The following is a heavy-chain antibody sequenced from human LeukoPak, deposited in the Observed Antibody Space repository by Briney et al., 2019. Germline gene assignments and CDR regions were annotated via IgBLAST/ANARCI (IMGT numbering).Heavy chain of an antibody. CDR3: SIYDSSGRSRAFDI. V-gene: IGHV4-34*03. CDR2: INHSGST. CDR1: GGSFSDYS. J-gene: IGHJ3*02. Sequence: SETLSLTCAVYGGSFSDYSWSWIRQPPGRGLEWIGEINHSGSTNYNPSLKSRVTISVDTSKNQFSLKLSSVTAADTALYYCSIYDSSGRSRAFDIWGQGTMVTVSS. D-gene: IGHD3-22*01.